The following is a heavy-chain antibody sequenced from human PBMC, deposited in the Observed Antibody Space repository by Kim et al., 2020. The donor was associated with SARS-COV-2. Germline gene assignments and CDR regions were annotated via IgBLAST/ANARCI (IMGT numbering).Heavy chain of an antibody. CDR1: GASIRSGTYF. J-gene: IGHJ4*01. CDR2: VYHDGTT. CDR3: ARQQTFPLMMVTPDYF. D-gene: IGHD2-21*02. Sequence: SETLSLTCAVSGASIRSGTYFWGWVRQAPGQGLEWIGSVYHDGTTYYKASLKGRVSISSDNSKNQFSLRLTSVTAADTAVYFCARQQTFPLMMVTPDYF. V-gene: IGHV4-39*01.